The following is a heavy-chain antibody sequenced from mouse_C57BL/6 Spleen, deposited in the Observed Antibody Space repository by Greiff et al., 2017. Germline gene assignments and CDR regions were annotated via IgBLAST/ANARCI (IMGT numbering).Heavy chain of an antibody. CDR3: ARRRDYYGSSDWFAY. V-gene: IGHV1-18*01. Sequence: VPLQQSGPELVKPGASVKIPCKASGYTFTDYNMDWVKQSHGKSLEWIGDINPNNGGTIYNQKFKGKATLTVDKSSSTAYMELRSLTSEDTAVYYCARRRDYYGSSDWFAYWGQGTLVTVSA. CDR2: INPNNGGT. CDR1: GYTFTDYN. J-gene: IGHJ3*01. D-gene: IGHD1-1*01.